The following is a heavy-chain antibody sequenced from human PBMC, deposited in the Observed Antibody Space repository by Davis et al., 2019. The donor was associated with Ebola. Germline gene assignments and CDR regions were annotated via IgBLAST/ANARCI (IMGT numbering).Heavy chain of an antibody. CDR1: GFTFSVYY. D-gene: IGHD4-23*01. CDR3: AQQLGDYGGNALRY. J-gene: IGHJ4*02. Sequence: GGSLRLSCVASGFTFSVYYMSWIRQAPGKGPEWVSSISSSASYKNYADSVKGRFTISRDDAKKSLYLQMDSLRAEDTAVYYCAQQLGDYGGNALRYWGQGTLVTVSS. V-gene: IGHV3-11*06. CDR2: ISSSASYK.